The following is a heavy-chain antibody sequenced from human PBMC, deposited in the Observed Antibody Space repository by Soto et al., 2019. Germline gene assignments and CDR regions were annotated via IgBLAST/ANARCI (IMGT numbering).Heavy chain of an antibody. CDR2: IIPIFGTA. CDR1: GGTFSSYA. Sequence: SVKVSCKASGGTFSSYAISWVRQAPGQGLEWMGGIIPIFGTANYAQKFQGRVTITADESTSTAYMELSSLRSEDTAVYYCARPGAHYYDSSGYPRYYFDYWGQGTLVTVSS. D-gene: IGHD3-22*01. J-gene: IGHJ4*02. V-gene: IGHV1-69*13. CDR3: ARPGAHYYDSSGYPRYYFDY.